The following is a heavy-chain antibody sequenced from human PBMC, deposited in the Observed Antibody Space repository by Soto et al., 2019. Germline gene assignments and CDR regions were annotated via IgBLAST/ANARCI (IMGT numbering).Heavy chain of an antibody. D-gene: IGHD3-9*01. CDR1: GFTFSSYD. Sequence: GGYLRLSCAASGFTFSSYDMHLVRQDPGKGQERVAVIWYDGSNKYYADSVKGRFTISRDNSKNTLYLQMNSLRAEDTAVYYCARGQNHGQLLRYFDWLPPPYYFGMDVWGQGTTVTVSS. CDR3: ARGQNHGQLLRYFDWLPPPYYFGMDV. CDR2: IWYDGSNK. J-gene: IGHJ6*02. V-gene: IGHV3-33*01.